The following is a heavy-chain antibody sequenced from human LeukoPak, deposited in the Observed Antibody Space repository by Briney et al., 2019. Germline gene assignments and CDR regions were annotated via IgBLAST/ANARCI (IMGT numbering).Heavy chain of an antibody. D-gene: IGHD5-18*01. Sequence: PGGSLRLSCAASGFTFSSYAMSWVRQAPGKRLEWVSGISGSGGSTFYADTVKGRFTISRDNSKNTLYLQMNSLRAEDTAVYYCAKEWKGYDPFDYWGQGTLVTVSS. CDR3: AKEWKGYDPFDY. V-gene: IGHV3-23*01. J-gene: IGHJ4*02. CDR2: ISGSGGST. CDR1: GFTFSSYA.